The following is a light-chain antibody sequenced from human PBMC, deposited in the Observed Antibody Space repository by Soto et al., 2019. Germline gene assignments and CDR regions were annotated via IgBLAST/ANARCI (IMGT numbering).Light chain of an antibody. Sequence: DIQMTQSPSSLSASVVDRVTITCLASQSISSYLNWYQQKPGKAPKLLIFAASSLQSGVPSRFSGSGSGTDFTLTVSSLQPEDFATYYCQQSYTSRITFGLGTRLEIK. CDR1: QSISSY. J-gene: IGKJ5*01. V-gene: IGKV1-39*01. CDR3: QQSYTSRIT. CDR2: AAS.